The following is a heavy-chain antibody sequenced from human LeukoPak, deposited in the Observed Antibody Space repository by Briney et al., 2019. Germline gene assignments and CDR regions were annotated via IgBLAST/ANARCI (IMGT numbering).Heavy chain of an antibody. CDR3: ARVMASGVFDI. CDR1: GYTFTGYY. V-gene: IGHV1-2*04. D-gene: IGHD6-13*01. CDR2: INPNSGGT. J-gene: IGHJ3*02. Sequence: GASVKVSCKASGYTFTGYYMHWVRQAPGQGLEWMGWINPNSGGTNYAQKFQGWVTMTRDTSKNQFSLKLSSVTAADTAVYYCARVMASGVFDIWGQGTMVTVSS.